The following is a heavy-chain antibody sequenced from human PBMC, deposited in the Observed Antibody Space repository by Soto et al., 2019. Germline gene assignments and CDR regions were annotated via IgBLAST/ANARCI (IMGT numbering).Heavy chain of an antibody. J-gene: IGHJ5*02. CDR1: VDSISISNYY. D-gene: IGHD3-22*01. Sequence: SETLSLPCTVSVDSISISNYYWGWVRQPPGKGLEWIANIYYSGITYCNPSLKSRVAISVDTSKNQFSLKLSSVSAADTAIYYCARSNSGYYKWFDPWGQGTLVTVS. CDR2: IYYSGIT. CDR3: ARSNSGYYKWFDP. V-gene: IGHV4-39*01.